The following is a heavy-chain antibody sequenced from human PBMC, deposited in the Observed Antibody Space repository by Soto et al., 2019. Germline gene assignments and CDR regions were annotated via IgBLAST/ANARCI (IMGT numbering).Heavy chain of an antibody. Sequence: PGGSLRLSCTAPGFTFSSYAMSWVRQAPGKGLAWVSAISGSGGSTYYADSVKGRFTISRDNSKNTLYLQMNSLRAEDTAVYYCAKDTMIVVVIIVDYWGQGTLVTVSS. CDR3: AKDTMIVVVIIVDY. V-gene: IGHV3-23*01. J-gene: IGHJ4*02. D-gene: IGHD3-22*01. CDR2: ISGSGGST. CDR1: GFTFSSYA.